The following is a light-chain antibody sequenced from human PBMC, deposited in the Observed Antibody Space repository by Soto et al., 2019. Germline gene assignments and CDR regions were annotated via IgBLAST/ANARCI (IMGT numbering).Light chain of an antibody. J-gene: IGLJ1*01. Sequence: SVLTPPPSVSAAPGQEVTISCSGSSSNVGHNSVSWYQHLPGTAPKLLIYDNNKRPSGIPARFSGSKSGTSATLGITGLQTGDEADYYCGAWDDRLTVYVFGSGTKVTVL. CDR2: DNN. V-gene: IGLV1-51*01. CDR3: GAWDDRLTVYV. CDR1: SSNVGHNS.